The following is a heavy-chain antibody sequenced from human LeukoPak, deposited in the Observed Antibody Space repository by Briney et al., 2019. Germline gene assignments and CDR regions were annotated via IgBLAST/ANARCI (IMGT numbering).Heavy chain of an antibody. CDR3: AKDLGYCSITSCRWGAFDI. CDR2: ISGSGGST. CDR1: GFTFSSYA. J-gene: IGHJ3*02. D-gene: IGHD2-2*01. Sequence: GGSLRLSCAASGFTFSSYAMSWVRQAPGKGLEWVSGISGSGGSTYYADSVKGRFTISRDNSKNTLYLQMNSLRAEDTAVYYCAKDLGYCSITSCRWGAFDIWGQGTMVTVSS. V-gene: IGHV3-23*01.